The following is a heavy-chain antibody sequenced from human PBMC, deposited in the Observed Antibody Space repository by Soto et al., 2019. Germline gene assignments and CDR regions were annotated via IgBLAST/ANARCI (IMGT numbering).Heavy chain of an antibody. Sequence: QVQLVQSGAEVKKPGASVKVSCKASGYTFTGYYMHWVRQAPGQGLEWMGWINPNSGGTNYAQKFQGRVTMTRDTSISTAYMELSRLRSDDTAVYYCARARQGWLHLRGYLDYWGQGTLVTVSS. CDR1: GYTFTGYY. CDR3: ARARQGWLHLRGYLDY. D-gene: IGHD5-12*01. V-gene: IGHV1-2*02. J-gene: IGHJ4*02. CDR2: INPNSGGT.